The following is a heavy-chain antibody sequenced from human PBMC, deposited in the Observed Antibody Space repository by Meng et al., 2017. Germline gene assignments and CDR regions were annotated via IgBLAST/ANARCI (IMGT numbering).Heavy chain of an antibody. D-gene: IGHD6-13*01. Sequence: ASDTVSCKPSGYNFPDYWLHWVRRAPGQGLEWIGRIDPKSGDTQYAQRFQGRGTMTGDTSISTAYMERSGLRSDDTAMYYCARDEDISAAGKLFGDYWGQGTLVTVSS. V-gene: IGHV1-2*06. CDR2: IDPKSGDT. CDR3: ARDEDISAAGKLFGDY. CDR1: GYNFPDYW. J-gene: IGHJ4*02.